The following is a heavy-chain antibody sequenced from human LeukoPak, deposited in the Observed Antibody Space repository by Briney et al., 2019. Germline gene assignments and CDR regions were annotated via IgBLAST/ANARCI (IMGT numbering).Heavy chain of an antibody. V-gene: IGHV4-59*01. CDR3: ARGQNQYYYYGMDV. D-gene: IGHD1-14*01. J-gene: IGHJ6*02. Sequence: SETLSLTCSVSGGSTSSYYWSWIRQPPGKGLEWIGYIYYSGSTNYNPSLKSRVTISVDTSKNQFSLKLSSVTAADTAVYYCARGQNQYYYYGMDVWGQGTTVTVSS. CDR1: GGSTSSYY. CDR2: IYYSGST.